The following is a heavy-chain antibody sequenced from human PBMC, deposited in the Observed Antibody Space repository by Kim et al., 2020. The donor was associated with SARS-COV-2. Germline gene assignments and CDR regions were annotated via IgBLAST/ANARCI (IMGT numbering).Heavy chain of an antibody. J-gene: IGHJ6*02. CDR2: IYYSGST. CDR3: ARGGGSGSYYNVSGAGSIYYYDYYGMDV. Sequence: SETLSLICTVSGGSISSYYWSWIRQPPGKGLEWIGYIYYSGSTNYNPSLKSRVTISVDTAKNQFSLKLSSVTAADTAVYYCARGGGSGSYYNVSGAGSIYYYDYYGMDVWGQGTTVTVSS. CDR1: GGSISSYY. D-gene: IGHD3-10*01. V-gene: IGHV4-59*01.